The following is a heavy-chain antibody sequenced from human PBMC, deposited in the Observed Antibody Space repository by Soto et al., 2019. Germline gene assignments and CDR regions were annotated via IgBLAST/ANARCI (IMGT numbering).Heavy chain of an antibody. J-gene: IGHJ3*02. CDR1: GYTFTSQY. Sequence: ASVRASCRPSGYTFTSQYMPWVQQAPGQGLEWMGIINPSGGSTSYAQKFQGRVTMTRDTSTSTVYMELSSLRSEDMAVYYCARGMVRGVIPHDAFDIWGQGTMVTVSS. V-gene: IGHV1-46*03. CDR3: ARGMVRGVIPHDAFDI. D-gene: IGHD3-10*01. CDR2: INPSGGST.